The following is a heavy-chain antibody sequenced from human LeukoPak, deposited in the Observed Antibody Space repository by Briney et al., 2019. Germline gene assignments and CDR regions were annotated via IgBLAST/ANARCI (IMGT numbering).Heavy chain of an antibody. V-gene: IGHV3-11*01. J-gene: IGHJ3*02. CDR3: ARGDKGYCSGGSCYSNAFDI. CDR2: ISSGGGTI. CDR1: GFIFSDYY. D-gene: IGHD2-15*01. Sequence: AGGSLRLSCAASGFIFSDYYMSWIRQAPGKGLEWVSYISSGGGTIYYTDSVKGRFTISRDNAKDSLYLQMNSLRAEDTAVYYCARGDKGYCSGGSCYSNAFDIWGQGTMVTVSS.